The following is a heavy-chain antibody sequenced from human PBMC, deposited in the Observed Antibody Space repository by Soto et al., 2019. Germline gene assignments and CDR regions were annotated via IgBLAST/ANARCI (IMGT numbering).Heavy chain of an antibody. J-gene: IGHJ5*02. Sequence: QVQLVESGGGVVQPGRSLRLSCAASGFTFSSYAMHWVRQAPGKGLEWVAVISYDGSNKYYADSVKGRFTTSRDNSKNTLYLKMNRLRAADTAVYYCAREDGDYVLSPLFDPWGQGTLVTVSS. CDR1: GFTFSSYA. V-gene: IGHV3-30-3*01. CDR3: AREDGDYVLSPLFDP. CDR2: ISYDGSNK. D-gene: IGHD4-17*01.